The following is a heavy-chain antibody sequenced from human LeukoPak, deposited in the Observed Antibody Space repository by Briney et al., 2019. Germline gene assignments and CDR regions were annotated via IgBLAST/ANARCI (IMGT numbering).Heavy chain of an antibody. CDR3: ARDHDPGYYDSSGFNWLDP. J-gene: IGHJ5*02. Sequence: PGGSLRLSCAASGFSFSSYGMHWIRQAPGKGLEWVAVIYYDGSNKYYADSVKGRFTISRDNSENTLYLQMNSLRVDDTAVYYCARDHDPGYYDSSGFNWLDPWGQGTLVTVSS. CDR2: IYYDGSNK. D-gene: IGHD3-22*01. V-gene: IGHV3-33*01. CDR1: GFSFSSYG.